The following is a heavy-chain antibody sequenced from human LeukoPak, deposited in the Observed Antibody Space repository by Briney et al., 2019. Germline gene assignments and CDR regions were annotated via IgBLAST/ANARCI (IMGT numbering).Heavy chain of an antibody. CDR1: GYTFSSYY. CDR2: INPTGDST. D-gene: IGHD4-23*01. Sequence: ASVVVSCKASGYTFSSYYMHWVRQAPGQGLEWVGLINPTGDSTNYAQNVRGRVTMTRDTSTSTVYMDLSSLRSEDTAVYYCAREASGGYFDYWGQGTLVTVSS. V-gene: IGHV1-46*01. J-gene: IGHJ4*02. CDR3: AREASGGYFDY.